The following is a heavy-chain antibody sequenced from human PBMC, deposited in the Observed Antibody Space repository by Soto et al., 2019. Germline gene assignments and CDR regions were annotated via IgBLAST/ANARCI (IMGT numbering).Heavy chain of an antibody. CDR2: IKQDGSEK. CDR3: PRDSNTAIDYYYYYYGMDG. Sequence: GGSLRLSCAASGFTFSSHWMSWVRQAPGQGLEWVANIKQDGSEKYYVDSVKGRFTISRDNAKNALYLRMNSLRAGDTAVYYCPRDSNTAIDYYYYYYGMDGWGQGTTVTTSS. V-gene: IGHV3-7*01. CDR1: GFTFSSHW. D-gene: IGHD5-18*01. J-gene: IGHJ6*02.